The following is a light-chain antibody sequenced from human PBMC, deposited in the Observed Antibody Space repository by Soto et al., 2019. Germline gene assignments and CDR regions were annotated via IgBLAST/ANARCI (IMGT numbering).Light chain of an antibody. CDR3: QQRRNWPRT. V-gene: IGKV3-11*01. CDR1: QSVSSY. CDR2: DAS. Sequence: EIVLTQSPATPSLSPGERATLSCRASQSVSSYLAWYQQKPGQAPRLLVYDASNRATGIPARFSGSGSGTDFTLTISSLEHEDFEVYYCQQRRNWPRTLRHGTKVDIK. J-gene: IGKJ1*01.